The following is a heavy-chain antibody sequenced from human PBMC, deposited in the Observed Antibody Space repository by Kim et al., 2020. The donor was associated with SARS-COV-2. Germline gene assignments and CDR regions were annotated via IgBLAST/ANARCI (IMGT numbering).Heavy chain of an antibody. V-gene: IGHV3-23*01. CDR3: AKSKYSSSWYFDY. Sequence: YYADYVKGRFTISRDDSKNTVYLQMRSLRAEDTAIYYCAKSKYSSSWYFDYWRPGTQVTVSS. D-gene: IGHD6-13*01. J-gene: IGHJ4*02.